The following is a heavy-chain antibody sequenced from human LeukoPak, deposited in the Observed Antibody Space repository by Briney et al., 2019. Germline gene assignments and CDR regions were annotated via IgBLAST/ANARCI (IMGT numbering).Heavy chain of an antibody. V-gene: IGHV1-8*01. CDR2: MSPNSGNT. D-gene: IGHD3-10*01. CDR1: GYTFTSYD. CDR3: ARDLWIYYGSGSYYNYLGFDP. J-gene: IGHJ5*02. Sequence: ASVKVSCKASGYTFTSYDINWVRQATGQGLEWMGWMSPNSGNTGYAQKFQGRVTMTRNTSISTAYMELSSLRSEDTAVYYCARDLWIYYGSGSYYNYLGFDPWGQGTLVTVSS.